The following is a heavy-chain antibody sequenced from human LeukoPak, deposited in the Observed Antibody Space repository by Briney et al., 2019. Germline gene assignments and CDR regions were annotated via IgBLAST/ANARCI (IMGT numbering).Heavy chain of an antibody. J-gene: IGHJ4*02. V-gene: IGHV3-7*01. CDR1: GFTFSSYW. D-gene: IGHD1-26*01. Sequence: GGSLRLSCAASGFTFSSYWMSWVRQAPGKGLEWVANIKQDGSENYYVDSVKGRFTISRDNAKNSLYLQMNSLRADDTAVYYCARRDSGSYPRPKQYYFDYWGQGTLVTVSS. CDR2: IKQDGSEN. CDR3: ARRDSGSYPRPKQYYFDY.